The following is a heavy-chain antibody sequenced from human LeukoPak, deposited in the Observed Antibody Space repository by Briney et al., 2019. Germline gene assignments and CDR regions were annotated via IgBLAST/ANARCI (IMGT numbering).Heavy chain of an antibody. CDR2: INPSGGST. J-gene: IGHJ5*02. V-gene: IGHV1-46*01. D-gene: IGHD3-22*01. Sequence: ASVKVSCKASGYTFGSYYMHWVRQAPGQGLEWMGIINPSGGSTSYAQKFQGRVTMTRDTSTSTVYMELSSLRSEDTAVYYCASLFSSGPLGGPWGQGTLVTVSS. CDR1: GYTFGSYY. CDR3: ASLFSSGPLGGP.